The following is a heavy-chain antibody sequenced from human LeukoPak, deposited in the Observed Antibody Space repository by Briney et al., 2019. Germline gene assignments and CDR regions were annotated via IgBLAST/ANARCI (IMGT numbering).Heavy chain of an antibody. CDR1: GFTFSSYA. CDR3: AKCSGSGVVVVSANDY. J-gene: IGHJ4*02. D-gene: IGHD2-15*01. V-gene: IGHV3-23*01. CDR2: TTNTGGST. Sequence: GGSLRLSCAASGFTFSSYAMTWVRQAPGRGLEWVSITTNTGGSTYYADSVKGRFTISRDNSKNTLYPQMNSLRAEDTAFYYCAKCSGSGVVVVSANDYWGQGTLVTVSS.